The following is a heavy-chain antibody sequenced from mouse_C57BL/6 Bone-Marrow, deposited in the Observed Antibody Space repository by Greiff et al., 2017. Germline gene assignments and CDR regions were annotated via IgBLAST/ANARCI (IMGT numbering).Heavy chain of an antibody. CDR3: TRLAYPAWFAY. V-gene: IGHV6-6*01. CDR2: IRNKANNHAT. CDR1: GFTFSDAW. J-gene: IGHJ3*01. Sequence: AGGSMKLSCAASGFTFSDAWMDWVRQSPEKGLEWVADIRNKANNHATYYAESVKGRFTISRDDSKSSVYRQMNSLRAEDTGIYYCTRLAYPAWFAYWGQGTLVTVSA.